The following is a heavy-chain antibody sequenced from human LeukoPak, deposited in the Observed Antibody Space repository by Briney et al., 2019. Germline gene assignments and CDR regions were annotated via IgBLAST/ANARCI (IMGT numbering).Heavy chain of an antibody. J-gene: IGHJ4*02. V-gene: IGHV3-21*01. D-gene: IGHD3-22*01. CDR2: ISSSSSYI. Sequence: PGGSLRLSCAASGFTFSAYAMNWFRQAPGKGLEWVSSISSSSSYIYYADSVKGRFTISRDNAKNSLYLQMNSLRAEDTAVYYCARDPTGSGYLGYWGQGTLVTVSS. CDR3: ARDPTGSGYLGY. CDR1: GFTFSAYA.